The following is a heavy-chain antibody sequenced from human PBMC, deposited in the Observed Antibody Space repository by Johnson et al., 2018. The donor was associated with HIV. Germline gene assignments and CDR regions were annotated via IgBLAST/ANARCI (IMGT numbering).Heavy chain of an antibody. CDR2: ISYDGGDK. D-gene: IGHD6-13*01. J-gene: IGHJ3*01. V-gene: IGHV3-30*03. CDR1: GFTFSSYA. Sequence: QVQLVESGGGLVQPGGSLRLSCAASGFTFSSYAMHWVRQAPGKGLEWVAVISYDGGDKYYADSVKGRFTISRDNSTLYLQMNSLRVEDTAVYYCARGRIATGGMRGGAFDVWGQGTMVTVSS. CDR3: ARGRIATGGMRGGAFDV.